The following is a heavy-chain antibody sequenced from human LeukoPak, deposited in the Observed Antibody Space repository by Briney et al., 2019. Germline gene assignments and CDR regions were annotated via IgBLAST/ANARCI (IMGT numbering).Heavy chain of an antibody. CDR2: IYYSGST. CDR1: GGSISGYY. Sequence: PAETVPLICSVSGGSISGYYWSWIRQPPGKGLECIGYIYYSGSTNYNPSLKIRVSISEDTSKNQFSLKLSSVTAADTAVYYCARHFALTWFDPWGQGTLVTVSS. J-gene: IGHJ5*02. CDR3: ARHFALTWFDP. V-gene: IGHV4-59*08. D-gene: IGHD3-16*01.